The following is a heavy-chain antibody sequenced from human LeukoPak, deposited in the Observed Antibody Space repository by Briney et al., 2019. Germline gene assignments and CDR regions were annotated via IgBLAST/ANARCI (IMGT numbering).Heavy chain of an antibody. V-gene: IGHV3-74*01. CDR2: INCDESSA. CDR1: GFTFRRYW. Sequence: GGSLRLSCTASGFTFRRYWMHWVRQAPAKGLVWVSRINCDESSACFADAVTGRFPISRDNAKNALYLQMNSLRAEDTAVYYCAREASPGRLDYWGQGTLVTVSS. CDR3: AREASPGRLDY. J-gene: IGHJ4*02.